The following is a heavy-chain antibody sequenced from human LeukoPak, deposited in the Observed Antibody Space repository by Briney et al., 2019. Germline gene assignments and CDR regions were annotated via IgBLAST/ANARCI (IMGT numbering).Heavy chain of an antibody. J-gene: IGHJ4*02. CDR2: IYYSGST. CDR1: GGSISSHY. CDR3: ARGLYYYDSSGYYY. D-gene: IGHD3-22*01. Sequence: SETLSLTCTVSGGSISSHYWSWIRQPPGKGLEWIGYIYYSGSTNYNPSLKSRVTISVDTSKNQFSLKLSSVTAADTAVYYCARGLYYYDSSGYYYWGQGTLVTVSS. V-gene: IGHV4-59*11.